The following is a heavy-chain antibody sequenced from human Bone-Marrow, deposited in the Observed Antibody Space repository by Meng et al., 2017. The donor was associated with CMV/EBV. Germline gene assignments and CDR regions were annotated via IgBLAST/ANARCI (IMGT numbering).Heavy chain of an antibody. CDR1: GGSFSGYY. CDR2: INHSGST. CDR3: ARGLVVPAPYGMDV. V-gene: IGHV4-34*01. J-gene: IGHJ6*02. Sequence: GSLRLSCAVYGGSFSGYYWSWIRQAPGKGLEWIGEINHSGSTNYNPSLKSRVTISVDTSKNQFSLKLSSVTAADTAVYYCARGLVVPAPYGMDVWGQRTTVTVSS. D-gene: IGHD2-2*01.